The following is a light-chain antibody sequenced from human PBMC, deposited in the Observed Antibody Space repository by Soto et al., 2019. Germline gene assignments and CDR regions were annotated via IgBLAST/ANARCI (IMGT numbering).Light chain of an antibody. CDR3: QQYGASPYT. Sequence: ENVLTQSPGTLSLSPGERATLSCRASQSVSRDFLAWYQQKPGQAPRLLVFGASNRAYGIPDRFSGSGSGTDFTLTINTLQPEDVAMYYCQQYGASPYTFGQGTKLAI. J-gene: IGKJ2*01. CDR1: QSVSRDF. V-gene: IGKV3-20*01. CDR2: GAS.